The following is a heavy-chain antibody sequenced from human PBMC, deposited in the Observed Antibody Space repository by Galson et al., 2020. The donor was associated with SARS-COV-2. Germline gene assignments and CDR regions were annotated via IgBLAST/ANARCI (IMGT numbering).Heavy chain of an antibody. CDR1: GFTFSSYA. V-gene: IGHV3-23*01. J-gene: IGHJ4*02. D-gene: IGHD3-22*01. CDR3: AKGVRITMIVVVTVFDY. Sequence: TGGSLRLSCAASGFTFSSYAMSWVRQAPGKGLEWVSAISGSGGSTYYADSVKGRFTISRDNSKNTLYLQMNSLRAEDTAVYYCAKGVRITMIVVVTVFDYWGQGTLVTVSS. CDR2: ISGSGGST.